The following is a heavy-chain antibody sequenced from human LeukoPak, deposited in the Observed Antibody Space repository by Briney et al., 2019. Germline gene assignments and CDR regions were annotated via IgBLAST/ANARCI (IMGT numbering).Heavy chain of an antibody. CDR2: ISYSAST. V-gene: IGHV4-39*01. D-gene: IGHD2-15*01. Sequence: SETLSLTCTVSGGSISSSSYYWGCIRQPPGKGLEWIGSISYSASTYYNPSRKGSLTISVDPSKHHLSLKPSSVTAADPAVYSYARHDCGGSCCPEHYGGRGTLL. CDR3: ARHDCGGSCCPEHY. CDR1: GGSISSSSYY. J-gene: IGHJ2*01.